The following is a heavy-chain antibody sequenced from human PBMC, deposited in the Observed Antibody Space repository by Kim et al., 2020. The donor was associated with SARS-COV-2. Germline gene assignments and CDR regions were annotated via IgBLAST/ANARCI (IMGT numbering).Heavy chain of an antibody. V-gene: IGHV1-18*01. D-gene: IGHD5-12*01. Sequence: ASVKVSCKASGYIFTSYGISWVRQAPGQGLEWMGWISAYNVNTNYAQKLQGRVTMTTDTSTNTAYMELRSLRSDDTAVYYCARDDIGLNFDYWGQGTLVTVSS. CDR1: GYIFTSYG. CDR3: ARDDIGLNFDY. CDR2: ISAYNVNT. J-gene: IGHJ4*02.